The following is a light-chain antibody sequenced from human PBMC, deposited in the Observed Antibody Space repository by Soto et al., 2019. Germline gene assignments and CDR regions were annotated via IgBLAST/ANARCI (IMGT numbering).Light chain of an antibody. CDR1: RSDTGAGYD. CDR3: QSFDTSLRACV. Sequence: QSVLTQPASVSGAPGQRVTISCTGTRSDTGAGYDVHWYQQHPGTAPKYLIYSNSNRPSGVPDRFSGSKSGTSASLAISGLQAEDEADYFCQSFDTSLRACVFGGGTKLTVL. CDR2: SNS. V-gene: IGLV1-40*01. J-gene: IGLJ2*01.